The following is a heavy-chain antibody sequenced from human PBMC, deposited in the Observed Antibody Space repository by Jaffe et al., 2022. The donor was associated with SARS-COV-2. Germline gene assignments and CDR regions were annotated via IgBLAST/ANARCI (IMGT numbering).Heavy chain of an antibody. J-gene: IGHJ4*02. V-gene: IGHV3-64D*09. D-gene: IGHD6-19*01. Sequence: EVQLVESGGGLVQPGGSLRLSCSASGFTFSSYAMHWVRQAPGKGLEYVSAISSNGGSTYYADSVKGRFTISRDNSKNTLYLQMSSLRAEDTAVYYCVKPHGHSGPHYWGQGTLVTVSS. CDR2: ISSNGGST. CDR1: GFTFSSYA. CDR3: VKPHGHSGPHY.